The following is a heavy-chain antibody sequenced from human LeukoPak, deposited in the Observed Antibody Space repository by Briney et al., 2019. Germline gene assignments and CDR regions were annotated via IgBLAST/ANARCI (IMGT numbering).Heavy chain of an antibody. CDR3: VRRGYDSGQEIGDY. CDR1: GFSFSDYY. D-gene: IGHD5-18*01. V-gene: IGHV4-34*01. Sequence: PGGSLRLSCAASGFSFSDYYMSWIRQPPGKGLEWIGEINDIGNTNYNPSLKSRLTISVDKSKNQFSLKVNSVTAADTAVYYCVRRGYDSGQEIGDYWGQGTLVTVSS. J-gene: IGHJ4*02. CDR2: INDIGNT.